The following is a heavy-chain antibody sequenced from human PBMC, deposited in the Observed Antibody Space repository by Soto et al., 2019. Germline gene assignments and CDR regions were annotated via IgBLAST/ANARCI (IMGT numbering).Heavy chain of an antibody. CDR1: GFTFSSYA. J-gene: IGHJ6*03. CDR3: AKDSGYSYGLPQYYYYYYMDV. D-gene: IGHD5-18*01. Sequence: GGSLRLSCAASGFTFSSYAMSWVRQAPGKGLEWVSAISGSGGSTYYADSVKGRFTISRDNSKNTLYLQMNSLRAEDTAVYYCAKDSGYSYGLPQYYYYYYMDVWGKGTTVTVSS. CDR2: ISGSGGST. V-gene: IGHV3-23*01.